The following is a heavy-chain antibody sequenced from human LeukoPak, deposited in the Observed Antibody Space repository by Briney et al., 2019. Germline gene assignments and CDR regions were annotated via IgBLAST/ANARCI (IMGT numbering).Heavy chain of an antibody. J-gene: IGHJ5*02. Sequence: PSETLSITCTVSGGSVSSGSYYWSWIRQPPGKGLEWIGYNYYHGRTNYNPSLKSRVTISIDTSKNQFSLRLTSVTAADTAVYYCARGHGGNWFDPWGQGTLVTVSS. CDR3: ARGHGGNWFDP. CDR1: GGSVSSGSYY. V-gene: IGHV4-61*01. CDR2: NYYHGRT. D-gene: IGHD3-10*01.